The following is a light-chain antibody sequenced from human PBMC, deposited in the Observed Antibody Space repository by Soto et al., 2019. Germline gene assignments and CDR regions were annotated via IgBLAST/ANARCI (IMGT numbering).Light chain of an antibody. CDR2: DAS. CDR3: QQYYTYPT. Sequence: DIQVTQSPSTLSASVGDRVTITCGASQSIGTWLAWYQQKPGKAPKPLIFDASTLKTGVPSRFGGSGSGAEFNFTITGLQPDDFATYFCQQYYTYPTFGQGTRLEIK. CDR1: QSIGTW. J-gene: IGKJ5*01. V-gene: IGKV1-5*01.